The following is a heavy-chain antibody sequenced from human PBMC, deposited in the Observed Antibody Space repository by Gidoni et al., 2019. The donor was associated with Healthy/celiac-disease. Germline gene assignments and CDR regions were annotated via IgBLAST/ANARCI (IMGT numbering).Heavy chain of an antibody. Sequence: EVQLVESGGGLVQPGGSLRLSCAASGFLFSAYGMTWVRQVPGKGLEWVANIKGDGSEKYFVDSAKGRFTISRDNGKKSLYLQMSSLRAEDTSVYYCARVLAAAGFYHYYGMDVWGQGTTVIVSS. CDR1: GFLFSAYG. CDR2: IKGDGSEK. V-gene: IGHV3-7*04. J-gene: IGHJ6*02. D-gene: IGHD6-13*01. CDR3: ARVLAAAGFYHYYGMDV.